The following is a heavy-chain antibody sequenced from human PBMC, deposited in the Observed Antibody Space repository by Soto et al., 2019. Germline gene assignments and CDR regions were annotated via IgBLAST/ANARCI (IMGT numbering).Heavy chain of an antibody. CDR3: ARDHPHSYGVYYFDY. Sequence: SETLSLTCTVSGCSISNYYWNWIRQSPGKGQEWIGYNYSRRSTHYNPSIQKRITITIDTSKNQHYLKVNTVTAADTAVYYCARDHPHSYGVYYFDYWGQGTPVTVS. CDR2: NYSRRST. J-gene: IGHJ4*02. D-gene: IGHD5-18*01. V-gene: IGHV4-59*01. CDR1: GCSISNYY.